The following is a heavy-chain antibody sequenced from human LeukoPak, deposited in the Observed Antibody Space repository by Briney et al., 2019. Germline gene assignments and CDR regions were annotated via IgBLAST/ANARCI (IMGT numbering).Heavy chain of an antibody. V-gene: IGHV4-38-2*01. CDR3: ARVIVVVIAMSPWFDP. CDR1: GYSISSGYY. J-gene: IGHJ5*02. CDR2: IYYSGST. Sequence: PSETLSLTCAVCGYSISSGYYWGWIRQPPGKGLEWIGSIYYSGSTYYNPSLKSRVTISVDTSKNQFSLKLSSVTAADTAVYYCARVIVVVIAMSPWFDPWGQGTLVTVSS. D-gene: IGHD2-21*01.